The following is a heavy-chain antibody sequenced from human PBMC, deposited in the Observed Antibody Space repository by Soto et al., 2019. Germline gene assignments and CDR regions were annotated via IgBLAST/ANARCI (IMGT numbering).Heavy chain of an antibody. CDR2: IKSKTDGGTT. Sequence: PGGSLRLSCAASGFTFSNAWMSWVRQAPGKGLEWVGRIKSKTDGGTTDYAAPVKGRFTISRDDSKNTLYLQMNSLKTEDTAVYYCTTPVDKAMVDAFDIWGQGTMVTVSS. CDR1: GFTFSNAW. D-gene: IGHD5-18*01. CDR3: TTPVDKAMVDAFDI. V-gene: IGHV3-15*01. J-gene: IGHJ3*02.